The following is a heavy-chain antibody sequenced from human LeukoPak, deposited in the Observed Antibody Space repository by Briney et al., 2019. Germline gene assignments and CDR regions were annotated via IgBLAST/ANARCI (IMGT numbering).Heavy chain of an antibody. V-gene: IGHV4-59*11. Sequence: SETLSLTCTVSGGSISGHYWSWIRQPPGKGLEWIGYIYYSGSTNYNPSLKSRVTISVDTSKNQFSLKLSSVTAADTAVYYCARVPDENDYCNYGIWFDPWGQGTLVTVSS. J-gene: IGHJ5*02. D-gene: IGHD4-11*01. CDR1: GGSISGHY. CDR3: ARVPDENDYCNYGIWFDP. CDR2: IYYSGST.